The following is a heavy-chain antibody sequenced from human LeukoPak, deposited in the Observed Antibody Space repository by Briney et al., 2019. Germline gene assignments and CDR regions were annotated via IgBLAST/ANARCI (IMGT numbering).Heavy chain of an antibody. CDR1: GFSFSTYA. J-gene: IGHJ4*02. CDR3: ARDSSYDYGSGSYENPVFDY. V-gene: IGHV3-23*01. Sequence: GRSLRLSCAASGFSFSTYAMTWVRQAPEKGLERVSAISGSSGCTYYADSVKGRFTISRDNAKNSLYLQMNSLRAEDTAVYYCARDSSYDYGSGSYENPVFDYWGQGTLVTVST. D-gene: IGHD3-10*01. CDR2: ISGSSGCT.